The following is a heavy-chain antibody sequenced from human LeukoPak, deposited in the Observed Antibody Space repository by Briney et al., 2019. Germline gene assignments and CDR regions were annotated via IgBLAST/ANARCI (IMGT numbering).Heavy chain of an antibody. D-gene: IGHD6-13*01. CDR3: AREARSRRIIAAAANWFDP. Sequence: GASVKVSCKASGYTFTGYYMHWVRQAPGQGLEWMGWINPNSGGTNYAKKFQGRVTMTRDTSISTAYMELSRLRSDDTAVYYCAREARSRRIIAAAANWFDPWGQGTLVTVSS. CDR1: GYTFTGYY. V-gene: IGHV1-2*02. J-gene: IGHJ5*02. CDR2: INPNSGGT.